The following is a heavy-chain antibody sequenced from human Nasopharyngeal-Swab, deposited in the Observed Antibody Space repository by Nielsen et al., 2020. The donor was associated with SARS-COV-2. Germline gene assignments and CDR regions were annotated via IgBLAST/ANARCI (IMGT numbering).Heavy chain of an antibody. J-gene: IGHJ5*02. Sequence: ASVKVSCKASGYTFTTYGMHWVRQAPGQRLEWMGWINAENGNTKYSQKFQGRVTFTSKTSASTAYMELSSRRSEDTAVYYCATGPGSGSSTTGWFDPWGQGTLVTVSS. CDR2: INAENGNT. CDR3: ATGPGSGSSTTGWFDP. V-gene: IGHV1-3*01. CDR1: GYTFTTYG. D-gene: IGHD3-10*01.